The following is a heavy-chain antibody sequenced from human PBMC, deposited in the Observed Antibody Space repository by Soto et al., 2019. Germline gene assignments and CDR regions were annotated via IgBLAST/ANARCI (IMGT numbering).Heavy chain of an antibody. V-gene: IGHV3-74*01. CDR1: GFTFSSYW. CDR3: TRDIGGRGAL. Sequence: GSLRLSCEASGFTFSSYWFHWVRQVPGKGLVWVSRTNQNGTIIAYGDFVKGRFTISRDNAKNTLYLEMDSLRVEDTAVYYCTRDIGGRGALWGPGTMVTVSS. J-gene: IGHJ4*02. D-gene: IGHD3-16*01. CDR2: TNQNGTII.